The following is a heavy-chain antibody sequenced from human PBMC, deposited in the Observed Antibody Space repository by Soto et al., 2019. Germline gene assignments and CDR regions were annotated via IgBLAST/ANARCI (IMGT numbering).Heavy chain of an antibody. V-gene: IGHV1-18*01. CDR1: GYTFTSHA. D-gene: IGHD1-26*01. CDR3: ARVVGALGHWFDP. Sequence: GASVKVSCKASGYTFTSHAMHWVRQAPGQRLEWMGRISAYNGNTNYAQKLQGRVTMTTDTSTSTAYMELRSLRSDDTAVYYCARVVGALGHWFDPWGQGTLVTVSS. J-gene: IGHJ5*02. CDR2: ISAYNGNT.